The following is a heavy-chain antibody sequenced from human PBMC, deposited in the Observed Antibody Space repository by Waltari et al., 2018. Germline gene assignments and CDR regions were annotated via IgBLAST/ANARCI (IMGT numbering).Heavy chain of an antibody. V-gene: IGHV4-34*01. J-gene: IGHJ4*02. Sequence: QVQLQQWGAGLLKPSETLSLTCAVYGGSFSGYYWSWIRQPPGKGLEWIGEINHSGSTNYNPSLKSRVTISVDTSKNQFSLKLSSVTAADTAVYYCARVGRGYDFWSGPLHFDYWGQGTLVTVSS. CDR3: ARVGRGYDFWSGPLHFDY. D-gene: IGHD3-3*01. CDR2: INHSGST. CDR1: GGSFSGYY.